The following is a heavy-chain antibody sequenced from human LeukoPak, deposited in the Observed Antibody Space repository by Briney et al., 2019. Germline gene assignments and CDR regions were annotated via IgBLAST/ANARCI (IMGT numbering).Heavy chain of an antibody. Sequence: GGSLRLSCAASGFTVSSYYMNWVRQAPGKELEWVSVIYTGGGRYYADSVRGRFTISRDTSKNMVFLQMNSLRVENTAVYYRARGIDYWGRGTLVTVSS. CDR2: IYTGGGR. CDR1: GFTVSSYY. J-gene: IGHJ4*02. V-gene: IGHV3-53*01. CDR3: ARGIDY.